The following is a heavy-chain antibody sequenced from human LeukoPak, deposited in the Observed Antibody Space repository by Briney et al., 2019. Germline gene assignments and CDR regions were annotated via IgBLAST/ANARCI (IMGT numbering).Heavy chain of an antibody. Sequence: SETLSLTCTVSGGSIRSFYWSWIRQPPGKGLEWIGYIYYSGSTNYNPSLKSRVTISVDTSKNQFSLKLSSVTAADTAVYYCARGVTAGWFDPWGQGTLVTVSS. V-gene: IGHV4-59*01. J-gene: IGHJ5*02. CDR2: IYYSGST. D-gene: IGHD3-10*01. CDR1: GGSIRSFY. CDR3: ARGVTAGWFDP.